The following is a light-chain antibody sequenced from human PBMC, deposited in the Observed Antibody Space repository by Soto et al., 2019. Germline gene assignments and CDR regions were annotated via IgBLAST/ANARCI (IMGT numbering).Light chain of an antibody. J-gene: IGLJ1*01. Sequence: QSALTQPASVSGSPGQSIAISCTGTSSDVGGSNYVSWYQQHPDKAPKLMIYDVNNRPSGVSDRFSGSKSGNTASLTISGLQAEDEADYYCSSYTTSTTYVFGTGTKVTVL. V-gene: IGLV2-14*03. CDR3: SSYTTSTTYV. CDR2: DVN. CDR1: SSDVGGSNY.